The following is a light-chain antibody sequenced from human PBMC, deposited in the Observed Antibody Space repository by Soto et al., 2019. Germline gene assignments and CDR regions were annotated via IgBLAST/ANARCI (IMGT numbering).Light chain of an antibody. CDR3: QQRTNSPPWT. CDR1: QNISTY. CDR2: GVS. Sequence: EIVLTQSPATLSLSPGEGASLSCRASQNISTYLAWYQQRPGQVPRLLIYGVSKRAPAIPPRFSGSGSGTDFTLSVSGLETEDFATYYXQQRTNSPPWTFGQGTRVELK. V-gene: IGKV3-11*01. J-gene: IGKJ1*01.